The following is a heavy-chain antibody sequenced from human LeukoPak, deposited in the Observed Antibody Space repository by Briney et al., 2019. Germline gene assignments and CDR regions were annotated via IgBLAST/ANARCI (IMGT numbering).Heavy chain of an antibody. J-gene: IGHJ6*04. V-gene: IGHV3-74*01. CDR2: INTDGSIT. CDR3: GRDNNYKVDV. D-gene: IGHD5-24*01. CDR1: GFTFSNYW. Sequence: PGGSLTLSCAASGFTFSNYWMLWVRQGPGKGPVWVSNINTDGSITNYADSVKGRFSISRDNAKNTLYLQMNSLRAEDTAVYYCGRDNNYKVDVWGKGTTVTVSS.